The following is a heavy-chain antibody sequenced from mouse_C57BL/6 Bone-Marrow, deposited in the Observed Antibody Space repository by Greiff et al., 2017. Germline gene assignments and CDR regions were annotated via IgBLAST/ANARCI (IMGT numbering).Heavy chain of an antibody. CDR3: AREGYYYGSYYAMDY. D-gene: IGHD1-1*01. Sequence: QVQLKQSGAELVRPGTSVKMSCKASGYTFTNYWIGWAKQRPGHGLEWIGDIYPGGGYTNYNEKFKGKATLTADNSSSTAYMQFSSLTSEDSAIYYCAREGYYYGSYYAMDYWGQGTSVTVSS. J-gene: IGHJ4*01. CDR2: IYPGGGYT. CDR1: GYTFTNYW. V-gene: IGHV1-63*01.